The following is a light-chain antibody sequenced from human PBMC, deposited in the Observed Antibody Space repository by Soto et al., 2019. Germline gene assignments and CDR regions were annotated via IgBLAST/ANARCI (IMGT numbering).Light chain of an antibody. CDR1: QSVSSSD. CDR3: QQYGSSPT. J-gene: IGKJ1*01. V-gene: IGKV3-20*01. CDR2: GAS. Sequence: EIVLTQSPGNLSLAPGERATLSCRASQSVSSSDLAWYQQKPGQGPRLLIYGASSRATGIPDRFSGSGSGTDFTLTISSLEPEDFAVYYCQQYGSSPTFGQGTKVEIK.